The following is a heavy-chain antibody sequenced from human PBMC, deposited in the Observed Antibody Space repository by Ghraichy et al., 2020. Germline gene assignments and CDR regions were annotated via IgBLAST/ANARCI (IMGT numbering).Heavy chain of an antibody. J-gene: IGHJ4*02. CDR2: ISSSGNTI. CDR3: ARDLYGSGSYLVS. CDR1: GFTFNTYS. V-gene: IGHV3-48*02. Sequence: GESLNISCAASGFTFNTYSMNWVRQAPGKGLEWVSYISSSGNTIYYANSVKGRFTISRDNAKNSLNLQMNSLRDEDTAVYYCARDLYGSGSYLVSWGQGTLVTVSS. D-gene: IGHD3-10*01.